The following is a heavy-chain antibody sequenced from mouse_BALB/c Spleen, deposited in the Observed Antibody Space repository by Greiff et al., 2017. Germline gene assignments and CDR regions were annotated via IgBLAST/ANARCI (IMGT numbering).Heavy chain of an antibody. D-gene: IGHD2-3*01. V-gene: IGHV5-6*02. J-gene: IGHJ2*01. Sequence: DVKLVESGGDLVKPGGSLKLSCAASGFTFSSYGMSWVRQTPDKRLEWVATISSGGSYTYYPDSVKGRFTISRDNAKNTLYLQMSSLKSEDTAMYYCARIYDGYYDDWGQGTTLTVSS. CDR1: GFTFSSYG. CDR2: ISSGGSYT. CDR3: ARIYDGYYDD.